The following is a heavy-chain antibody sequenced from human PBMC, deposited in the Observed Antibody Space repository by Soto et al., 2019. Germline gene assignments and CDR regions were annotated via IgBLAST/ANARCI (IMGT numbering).Heavy chain of an antibody. CDR1: GYTFTSYG. V-gene: IGHV1-18*01. CDR3: AIFHWLPKTKGYAFDI. J-gene: IGHJ3*02. D-gene: IGHD3-9*01. CDR2: ISAYNGNT. Sequence: QVQLVQSGAEVKKPGASVKVSCKASGYTFTSYGISWVRQAPGQGREWMGWISAYNGNTNYAQKLQGRVTMTTDTSTSTAYMELRSLRSDDTAVYYCAIFHWLPKTKGYAFDIWGQGTMVTVSS.